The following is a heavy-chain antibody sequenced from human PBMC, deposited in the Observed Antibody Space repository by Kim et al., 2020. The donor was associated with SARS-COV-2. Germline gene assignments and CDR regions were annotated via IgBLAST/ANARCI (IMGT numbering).Heavy chain of an antibody. CDR1: GFTFSSYE. D-gene: IGHD1-26*01. CDR3: VALYSGSYSAPDY. V-gene: IGHV3-48*03. J-gene: IGHJ4*02. Sequence: GGSLRLSCAASGFTFSSYEMNWVRQAPGKGLEWVSYIASSGTIKYADSVKGRFTISRDNAKNSLYLQMDCLRAEDTAVYYCVALYSGSYSAPDYWRQGTLVTVSS. CDR2: IASSGTI.